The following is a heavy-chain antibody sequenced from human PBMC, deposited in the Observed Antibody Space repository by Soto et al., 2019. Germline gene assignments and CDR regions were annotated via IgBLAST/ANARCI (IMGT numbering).Heavy chain of an antibody. J-gene: IGHJ6*03. CDR1: GGSFSGYY. D-gene: IGHD3-10*01. CDR3: ARALLLWFGEGSRRGGYYYCMDV. CDR2: VNDSGST. Sequence: QVQLQQWGAGLLKPSETLSLTCAVYGGSFSGYYWSWIRQTPGKGLEWIGEVNDSGSTNNNPSLKSRVTGLVDTPKHHSSSRLSSETAAATPVYSWARALLLWFGEGSRRGGYYYCMDVWGKGTTVTVSS. V-gene: IGHV4-34*01.